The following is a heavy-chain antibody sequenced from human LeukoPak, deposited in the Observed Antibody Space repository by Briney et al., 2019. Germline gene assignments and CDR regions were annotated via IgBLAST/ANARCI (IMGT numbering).Heavy chain of an antibody. Sequence: PSETLSLTCTVSGVSISSSNSYWGWIRQPPGKGLEWIGSIYYSGNTYYNSSLKSQVSISIDTSKNQFSLRLTSVTAADTAVYYCARQTGSGLFILPGGQGTLVTVSS. J-gene: IGHJ4*02. D-gene: IGHD3/OR15-3a*01. CDR2: IYYSGNT. CDR3: ARQTGSGLFILP. V-gene: IGHV4-39*01. CDR1: GVSISSSNSY.